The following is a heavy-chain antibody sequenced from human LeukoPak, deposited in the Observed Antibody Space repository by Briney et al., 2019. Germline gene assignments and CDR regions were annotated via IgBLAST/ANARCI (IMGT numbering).Heavy chain of an antibody. CDR2: IYYSGST. V-gene: IGHV4-59*08. CDR1: GGSISSYY. Sequence: TSETLSLTCTVSGGSISSYYWSWIRQPPGKGLEWIGYIYYSGSTNYDPSLKSRVTISVDTSKNQFSLKLSSVTAADTAVYYCARRYSSSWYVGFFDPWGQGTLVTVSS. J-gene: IGHJ5*02. CDR3: ARRYSSSWYVGFFDP. D-gene: IGHD6-13*01.